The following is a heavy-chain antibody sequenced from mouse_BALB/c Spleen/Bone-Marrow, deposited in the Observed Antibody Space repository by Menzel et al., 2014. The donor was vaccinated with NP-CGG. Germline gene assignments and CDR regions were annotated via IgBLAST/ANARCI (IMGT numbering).Heavy chain of an antibody. CDR3: ARLSYYGRFAY. J-gene: IGHJ3*01. V-gene: IGHV4-1*02. Sequence: DVKLQESGGGLVQPGGSLKLSCVASGFDFSRYWMSWVRQAPGEGLEWIGEINPDSSTINYTPSLKDKFIISRDNAKNTLYLQMSKVRSEDTALYYCARLSYYGRFAYWGQGTLVTVSA. CDR1: GFDFSRYW. CDR2: INPDSSTI. D-gene: IGHD1-1*01.